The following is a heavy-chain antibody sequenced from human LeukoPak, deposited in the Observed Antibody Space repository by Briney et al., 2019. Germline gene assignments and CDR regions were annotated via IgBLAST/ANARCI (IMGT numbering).Heavy chain of an antibody. J-gene: IGHJ3*02. V-gene: IGHV3-11*04. CDR2: ISSSGSTI. Sequence: GGSLRLSCAASGFTFSDYYMSWIRQAPGKGLEWVSYISSSGSTIYYADSVKGRFTISRDNAKNSPYLQMNSLSAEDTAVYYCARATGDGRHAFDIWGQGTMVTVSS. CDR3: ARATGDGRHAFDI. D-gene: IGHD7-27*01. CDR1: GFTFSDYY.